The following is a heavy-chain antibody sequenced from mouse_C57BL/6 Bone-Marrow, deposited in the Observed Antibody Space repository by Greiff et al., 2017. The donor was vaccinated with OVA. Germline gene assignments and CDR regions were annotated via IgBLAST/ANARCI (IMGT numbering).Heavy chain of an antibody. CDR3: ARGDYGSSYVYYAMDY. Sequence: QVQLQQSGAELVRPGTSVKVSCKASGYAFTNYLIEWVKQRPGQGLEWIGVINPGSGGTNYNEKFKGKATLTADKSSSTAYMQLSSLTSEDSAVYFWARGDYGSSYVYYAMDYWGQGTSVTVSS. CDR1: GYAFTNYL. V-gene: IGHV1-54*01. J-gene: IGHJ4*01. CDR2: INPGSGGT. D-gene: IGHD1-1*01.